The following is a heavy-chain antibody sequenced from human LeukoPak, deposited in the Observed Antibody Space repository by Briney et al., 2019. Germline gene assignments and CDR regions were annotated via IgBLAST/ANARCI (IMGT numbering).Heavy chain of an antibody. D-gene: IGHD4-23*01. CDR3: ARGRTPHGRYYYYYYMDV. CDR1: GGSFSCYY. CDR2: MNHSGST. Sequence: SETLSLTCAVYGGSFSCYYWSWIRQPPGKGLEWIGEMNHSGSTNYNPSLKSRVTISVDTSKNQFSLKLSSVTAADTAVYYCARGRTPHGRYYYYYYMDVWGKGTTVTVSS. J-gene: IGHJ6*03. V-gene: IGHV4-34*01.